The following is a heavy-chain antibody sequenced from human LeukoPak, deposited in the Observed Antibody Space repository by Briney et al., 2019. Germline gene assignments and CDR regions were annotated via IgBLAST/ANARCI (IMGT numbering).Heavy chain of an antibody. CDR1: GLTFSSYA. CDR3: AKSHITPYPLRYYFDL. J-gene: IGHJ4*02. Sequence: GGSLRLSCAASGLTFSSYAICCLRQTPQKGLKRDSGVSVTVDSTYHTDSVKGLFTIARDNSRTTLYLQLNTLRADDTAVYYCAKSHITPYPLRYYFDLWGQGAQVIVSS. V-gene: IGHV3-23*01. CDR2: VSVTVDST. D-gene: IGHD2-21*01.